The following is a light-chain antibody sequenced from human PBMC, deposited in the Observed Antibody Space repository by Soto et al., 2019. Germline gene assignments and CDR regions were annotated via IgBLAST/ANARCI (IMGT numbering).Light chain of an antibody. CDR2: AAS. CDR3: QQSYSTPRT. J-gene: IGKJ1*01. V-gene: IGKV1-39*01. CDR1: QSISSY. Sequence: IQMTPSPSSLSASVGDRVSITCRASQSISSYLNWYQQKPGKAPKLLIYAASSLQSGVPSRFSGRGSGTDFTLTISSLQPEDFATYYCQQSYSTPRTFGQGTKVDIK.